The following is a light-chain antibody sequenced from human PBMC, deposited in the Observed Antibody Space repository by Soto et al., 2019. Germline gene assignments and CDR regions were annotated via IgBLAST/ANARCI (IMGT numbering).Light chain of an antibody. CDR1: SSDIGSYNL. CDR2: EVS. J-gene: IGLJ1*01. V-gene: IGLV2-14*02. Sequence: QSALTQPASVSGSPGQSITISCTGTSSDIGSYNLVSWYQQHPGKAPKLMIYEVSNRPSGVSNRFSGSKSGNTASLTISGLQAEDEADYYCSSYTAGGTIFGTGTKVTVL. CDR3: SSYTAGGTI.